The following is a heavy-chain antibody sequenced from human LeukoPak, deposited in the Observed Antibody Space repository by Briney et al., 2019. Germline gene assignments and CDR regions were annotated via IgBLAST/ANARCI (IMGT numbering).Heavy chain of an antibody. J-gene: IGHJ6*03. Sequence: GESLQISCKGSGYSFTSYWIGWVRQMPGKGLEWMGIIYPGDSDTRYSPSFQGQVTISADKSISTAYLQWSSLKASDTAMYYCARHDHYGSGSYRDTTMDVWGKGTTVTISS. CDR3: ARHDHYGSGSYRDTTMDV. D-gene: IGHD3-10*01. CDR1: GYSFTSYW. CDR2: IYPGDSDT. V-gene: IGHV5-51*01.